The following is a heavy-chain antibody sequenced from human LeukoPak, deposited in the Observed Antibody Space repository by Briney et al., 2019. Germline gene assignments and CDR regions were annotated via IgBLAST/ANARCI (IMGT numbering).Heavy chain of an antibody. CDR1: GGPFSGYF. CDR3: APRGKLELPYDP. CDR2: IHNSGTT. D-gene: IGHD1-7*01. Sequence: NPSETLSLTCAVSGGPFSGYFWSWIRQSSGKGLEWIGEIHNSGTTNYNPSLKSRVTISVDTSKNQFSLKLSSVTAADTAVYYCAPRGKLELPYDPWGQGTLVTVSS. J-gene: IGHJ5*02. V-gene: IGHV4-34*01.